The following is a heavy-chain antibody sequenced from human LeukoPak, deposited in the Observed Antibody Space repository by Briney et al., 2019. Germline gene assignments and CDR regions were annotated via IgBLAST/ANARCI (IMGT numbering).Heavy chain of an antibody. V-gene: IGHV3-23*01. D-gene: IGHD2-2*01. Sequence: GGFLRLSCAASGFSISSAAMSWVRQAPGKGLEWVSTVSGSGGRGTTYYADSVKGWFTISRDNSKNTLYLQMNSLRAEDTAVYYCASPGYCSSTSCYLDDWGQGTLVTVSS. J-gene: IGHJ4*02. CDR3: ASPGYCSSTSCYLDD. CDR1: GFSISSAA. CDR2: VSGSGGRGTT.